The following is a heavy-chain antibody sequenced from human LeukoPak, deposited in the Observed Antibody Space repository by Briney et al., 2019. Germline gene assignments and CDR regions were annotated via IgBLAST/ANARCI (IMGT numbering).Heavy chain of an antibody. Sequence: GASVKVSCKASGGTFSSYAISWVRQAPGQGHEWMGGIIPIFGTANYAQKFQGRVTITTDESTSTAYMELSSLRSEDTAVYYCARDYYDSCGSDYRPHDAFDIWGQGTMVTVSS. D-gene: IGHD3-22*01. CDR3: ARDYYDSCGSDYRPHDAFDI. CDR1: GGTFSSYA. CDR2: IIPIFGTA. V-gene: IGHV1-69*05. J-gene: IGHJ3*02.